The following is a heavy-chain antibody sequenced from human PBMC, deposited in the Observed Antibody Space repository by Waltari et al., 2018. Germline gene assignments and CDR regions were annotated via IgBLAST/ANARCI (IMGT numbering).Heavy chain of an antibody. Sequence: QVQLVESGGGVVQPGGSLRLSCAASGFTFGFCAMHWVRQAPGKGLEWVAFVSIDGRSQYYRDSVKGRFTISRDNSENTVYLQMNSLRPEDTAVYYCARHMLALGDGDSWGQGTVVTVSS. CDR1: GFTFGFCA. J-gene: IGHJ4*02. D-gene: IGHD1-26*01. CDR3: ARHMLALGDGDS. CDR2: VSIDGRSQ. V-gene: IGHV3-30*02.